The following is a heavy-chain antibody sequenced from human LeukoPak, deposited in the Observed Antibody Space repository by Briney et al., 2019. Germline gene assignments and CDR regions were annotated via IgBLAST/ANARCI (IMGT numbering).Heavy chain of an antibody. CDR1: GFTFSSYA. J-gene: IGHJ4*02. CDR2: ISGTGGST. CDR3: AKPGIAAACPQNTHFDY. D-gene: IGHD6-13*01. V-gene: IGHV3-23*01. Sequence: GSLRLSCAASGFTFSSYAMSWVRQAPGKGLEWVSAISGTGGSTYYADSVKGRFTISRDNSKNTLYLQMNSLRDEDTAVYYCAKPGIAAACPQNTHFDYWGQGTLVTVSS.